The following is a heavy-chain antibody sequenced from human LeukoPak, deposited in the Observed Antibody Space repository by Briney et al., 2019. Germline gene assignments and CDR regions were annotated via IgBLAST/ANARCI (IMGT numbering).Heavy chain of an antibody. CDR2: ISYDGSNK. Sequence: GGSLRLSCAASGFTFSSYAMHWVRQAPGKGLEWVAVISYDGSNKYYADSVKGRFTISRDNSKNTLYLQMSSLRAEDTAVYHCARILHFYDSSGYFDYSGQGTLVTVFS. J-gene: IGHJ4*02. CDR3: ARILHFYDSSGYFDY. CDR1: GFTFSSYA. D-gene: IGHD3-22*01. V-gene: IGHV3-30*15.